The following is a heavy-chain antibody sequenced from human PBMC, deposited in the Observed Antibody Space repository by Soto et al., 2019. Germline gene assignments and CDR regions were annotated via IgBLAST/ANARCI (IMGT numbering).Heavy chain of an antibody. D-gene: IGHD3-16*01. CDR3: ARELGYYYYGMDV. V-gene: IGHV1-2*04. J-gene: IGHJ6*02. Sequence: ASVKVSCKASGGTFSSYAISWVRQAPGQGLEWMGGINPNFGGTNYAQKFQGWVTMTRDTSISTAYMELSRLRSDDTAVYYCARELGYYYYGMDVWGQGTTVTVSS. CDR1: GGTFSSYA. CDR2: INPNFGGT.